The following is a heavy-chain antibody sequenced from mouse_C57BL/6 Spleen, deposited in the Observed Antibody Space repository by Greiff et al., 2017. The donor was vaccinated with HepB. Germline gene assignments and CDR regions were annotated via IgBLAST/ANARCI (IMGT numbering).Heavy chain of an antibody. J-gene: IGHJ1*03. V-gene: IGHV5-4*01. D-gene: IGHD1-1*01. Sequence: EVQGVESGGGLVKPGGSLKLSCAASGFTFSSYAMSWVRQTPEKRLEWVATISDGGSYTYYPDNVKGRFTISRDNAKNNLYLQMSHLKSEDTAMYYCARDYYGSTRYWYFDVWGTGTTVTVSS. CDR2: ISDGGSYT. CDR3: ARDYYGSTRYWYFDV. CDR1: GFTFSSYA.